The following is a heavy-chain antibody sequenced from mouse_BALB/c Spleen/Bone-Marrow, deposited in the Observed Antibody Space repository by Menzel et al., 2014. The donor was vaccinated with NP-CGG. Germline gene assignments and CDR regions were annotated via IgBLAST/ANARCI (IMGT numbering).Heavy chain of an antibody. Sequence: QVQLPQSGAELMKPGASVKISCKATGYTFSTYWIEWVKQRPGHGLEWIGEILPGSGTTNYNEKFKGKATFTADTSSNTAYMQLSSLTSEDSALYYCARLITTGGFAYWGQGTLVTVSA. CDR3: ARLITTGGFAY. V-gene: IGHV1-9*01. D-gene: IGHD2-4*01. CDR1: GYTFSTYW. J-gene: IGHJ3*01. CDR2: ILPGSGTT.